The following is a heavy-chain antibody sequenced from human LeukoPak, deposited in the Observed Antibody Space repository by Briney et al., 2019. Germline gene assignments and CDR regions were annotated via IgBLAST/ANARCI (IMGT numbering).Heavy chain of an antibody. CDR3: ARELVYCGGDCSHYFDY. CDR1: GYTFTSYD. Sequence: EASVKVSCKASGYTFTSYDINWVRQATGQGLEWMGWMNPNSGNTGYAQKFQGRVTITRNTSISTAYMELSSLRSEDTAVYYCARELVYCGGDCSHYFDYCGHGTLVTVSS. D-gene: IGHD2-21*02. J-gene: IGHJ4*01. CDR2: MNPNSGNT. V-gene: IGHV1-8*03.